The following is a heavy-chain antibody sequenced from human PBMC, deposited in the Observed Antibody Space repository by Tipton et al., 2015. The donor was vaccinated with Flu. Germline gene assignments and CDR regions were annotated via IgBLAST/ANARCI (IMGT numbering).Heavy chain of an antibody. CDR2: IFHSGST. CDR3: ARGLYSSSWSAVDL. Sequence: TLSLTCTVSGGSISSSSYYWGWIRQPPGKGLEWIGSIFHSGSTYYNPSLKSRVTISVDTSKNQFPLRLSSVTAADTAVYYCARGLYSSSWSAVDLWGQGTMVTVSS. D-gene: IGHD6-13*01. J-gene: IGHJ3*01. V-gene: IGHV4-39*01. CDR1: GGSISSSSYY.